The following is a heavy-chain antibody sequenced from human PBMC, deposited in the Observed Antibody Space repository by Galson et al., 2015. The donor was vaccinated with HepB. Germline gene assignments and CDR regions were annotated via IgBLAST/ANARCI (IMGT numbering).Heavy chain of an antibody. CDR3: AAEEGGGSYYFDY. D-gene: IGHD2-15*01. CDR1: GFTFTSSA. Sequence: SVKVSCKAPGFTFTSSAVQWVRQARGQRLEWIGWIVVGSGNTNYAQKFQERVTITRDMSTSTAYMELSSLRSEDTAVYYCAAEEGGGSYYFDYWGQGTLVTVSS. J-gene: IGHJ4*02. V-gene: IGHV1-58*01. CDR2: IVVGSGNT.